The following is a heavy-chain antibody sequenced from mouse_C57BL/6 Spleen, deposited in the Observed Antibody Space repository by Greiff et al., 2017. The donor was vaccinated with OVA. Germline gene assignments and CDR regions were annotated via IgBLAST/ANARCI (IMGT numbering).Heavy chain of an antibody. D-gene: IGHD1-1*01. CDR1: GYTFTSYW. Sequence: QVQLQQPGAELVMPGASVKLSCKASGYTFTSYWMHWVKQRPGQGLEWIGEIDPSDSYTNYNQKFKGKSTLTVDKSSSTAYMQRSSLTSEDSAVYYCARRVITTDAMDYWGQGTSVTVSS. V-gene: IGHV1-69*01. CDR3: ARRVITTDAMDY. CDR2: IDPSDSYT. J-gene: IGHJ4*01.